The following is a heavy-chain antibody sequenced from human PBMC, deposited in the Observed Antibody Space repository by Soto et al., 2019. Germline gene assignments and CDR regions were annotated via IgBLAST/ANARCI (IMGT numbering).Heavy chain of an antibody. Sequence: GGSLRLSCAASGFTFSSYAMSWVRQAPGKGLEWASAISGSGGSTYYADSVKGRFTISRDNSKNTLYLQMNSLRAEDTAVYYCARNGDSSDYRGWFDPWGQGTLVTVSS. CDR3: ARNGDSSDYRGWFDP. V-gene: IGHV3-23*01. D-gene: IGHD3-22*01. J-gene: IGHJ5*02. CDR1: GFTFSSYA. CDR2: ISGSGGST.